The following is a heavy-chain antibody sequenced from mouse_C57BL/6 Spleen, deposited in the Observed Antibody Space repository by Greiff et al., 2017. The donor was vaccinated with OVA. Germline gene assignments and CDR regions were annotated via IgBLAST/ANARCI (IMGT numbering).Heavy chain of an antibody. CDR3: ARDDYYGSSYPFDY. CDR1: GYTFTDYY. J-gene: IGHJ2*01. V-gene: IGHV1-19*01. Sequence: LVESGASVKMSCKASGYTFTDYYMNWVKQSHGKSLEWIGVINPYNGGTSYNQKFKGKATLTVDKSSSTAYMELNSLTSEDSAVYYCARDDYYGSSYPFDYWGQGTTLTVSS. D-gene: IGHD1-1*01. CDR2: INPYNGGT.